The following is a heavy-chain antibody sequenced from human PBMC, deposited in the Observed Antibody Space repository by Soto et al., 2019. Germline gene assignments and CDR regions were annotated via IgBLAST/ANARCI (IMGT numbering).Heavy chain of an antibody. D-gene: IGHD3-22*01. CDR1: GFTFSSYG. CDR3: ARDQKRYYYDSSGYYHY. CDR2: IWYDGSNK. Sequence: QVQLVESGGGVVQPGRSLRLSCAASGFTFSSYGMHWVRQAPGKGLEWVAVIWYDGSNKYYADSVKGRFTISRDNSKNTLYLQMNSLRAEDTAVYYCARDQKRYYYDSSGYYHYWGQGTLVTVSS. V-gene: IGHV3-33*01. J-gene: IGHJ4*02.